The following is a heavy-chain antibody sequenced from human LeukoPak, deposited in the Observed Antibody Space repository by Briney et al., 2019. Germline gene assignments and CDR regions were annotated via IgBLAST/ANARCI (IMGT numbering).Heavy chain of an antibody. CDR2: LNSDGSST. J-gene: IGHJ4*02. Sequence: GGSLRLSCAASGFTFSSYWMHWVRQAPGKGLVWASGLNSDGSSTNYADSVKGRFTISRDNAKNTLYLQMNSLRAEDTAVYYCATYGARGYWGQGTLLTVSS. D-gene: IGHD4-17*01. CDR1: GFTFSSYW. V-gene: IGHV3-74*01. CDR3: ATYGARGY.